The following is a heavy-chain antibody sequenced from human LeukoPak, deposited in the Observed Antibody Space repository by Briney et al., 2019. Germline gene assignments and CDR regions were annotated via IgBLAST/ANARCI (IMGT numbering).Heavy chain of an antibody. Sequence: ASVKVSCKASGYTFTGYYMHWVRQAPGQGLEWMGWINPNSGDTNYAQKFQGRVTMTRDTSISTAYMELSRLRSDDTAVYYCARGYGSGSSIPWGQGTLVTVSS. CDR2: INPNSGDT. CDR3: ARGYGSGSSIP. CDR1: GYTFTGYY. D-gene: IGHD3-10*01. V-gene: IGHV1-2*02. J-gene: IGHJ5*02.